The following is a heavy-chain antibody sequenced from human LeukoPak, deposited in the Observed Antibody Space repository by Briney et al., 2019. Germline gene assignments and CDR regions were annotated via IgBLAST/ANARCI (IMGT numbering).Heavy chain of an antibody. CDR1: GGSISSGGYY. J-gene: IGHJ4*02. Sequence: SETLSLTCTVSGGSISSGGYYWSWLRQHPGKGLEWIGYIYYSGSTYYNPSLKSRVTISVDTSRNQFSLKLSSVTAADTAVYYCARGHTIPTNYFDYWGQGTLVTVSS. CDR2: IYYSGST. V-gene: IGHV4-31*03. D-gene: IGHD3-9*01. CDR3: ARGHTIPTNYFDY.